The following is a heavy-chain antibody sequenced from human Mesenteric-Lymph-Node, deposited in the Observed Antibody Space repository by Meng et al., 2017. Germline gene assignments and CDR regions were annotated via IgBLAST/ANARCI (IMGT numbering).Heavy chain of an antibody. CDR3: VRVRDNEFDL. CDR2: MNPNTGNT. J-gene: IGHJ4*02. D-gene: IGHD2-21*01. CDR1: GYTFTSYD. V-gene: IGHV1-8*01. Sequence: ASVKVSCKASGYTFTSYDINWVRQPTGQGLEWMGWMNPNTGNTEYVQKFQGRVTMTRNTSIGTAYLELSSLRREDTAVYYCVRVRDNEFDLWGQGTLVTVSS.